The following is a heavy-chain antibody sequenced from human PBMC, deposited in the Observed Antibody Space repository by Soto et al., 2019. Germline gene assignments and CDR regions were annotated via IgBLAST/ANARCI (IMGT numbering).Heavy chain of an antibody. CDR1: GFTFSSYA. J-gene: IGHJ6*02. Sequence: PGGSLRLSCAASGFTFSSYAMSWVRQAPGKGLEWVSDFSSSSSTIYYADSVKGRFTISRDNAKNSLYLQMNSLRDEDTAVYYCARADSCTNGVCYHLTYYYYGMDVWGQGTTVTVSS. D-gene: IGHD2-8*01. CDR2: FSSSSSTI. V-gene: IGHV3-48*02. CDR3: ARADSCTNGVCYHLTYYYYGMDV.